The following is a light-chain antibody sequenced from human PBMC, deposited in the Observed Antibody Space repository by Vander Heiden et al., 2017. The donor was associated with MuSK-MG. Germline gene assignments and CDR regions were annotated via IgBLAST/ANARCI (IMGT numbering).Light chain of an antibody. CDR3: AAWDDSLSGVV. Sequence: QSVLRQPPSASGTPGQRVTISCSGSCSNIGSNYVYWYHQLPGTAPKRLVYRNDQRPSGVPDRFSGSKSGTSASLAVSGLRSEDEADYYCAAWDDSLSGVVFGGGTKLTVL. J-gene: IGLJ2*01. CDR2: RND. CDR1: CSNIGSNY. V-gene: IGLV1-47*01.